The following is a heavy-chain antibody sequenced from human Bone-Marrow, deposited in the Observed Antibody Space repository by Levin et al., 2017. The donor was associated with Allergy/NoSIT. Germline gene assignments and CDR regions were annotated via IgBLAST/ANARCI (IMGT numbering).Heavy chain of an antibody. V-gene: IGHV4-61*01. CDR3: ARDDYADFTGWV. Sequence: ASETLSLTCTVSGDSVSSDTYYWSWIRQPPGKGLEWIGYISSSGSTYYNPSLMSRVTISVHTSKNQFSLKLTSVTPADTAVYYCARDDYADFTGWVWGQGSLVTVSS. CDR1: GDSVSSDTYY. D-gene: IGHD4-17*01. J-gene: IGHJ4*02. CDR2: ISSSGST.